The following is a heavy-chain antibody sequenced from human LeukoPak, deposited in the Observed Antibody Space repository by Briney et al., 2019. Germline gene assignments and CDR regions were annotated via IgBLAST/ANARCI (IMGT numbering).Heavy chain of an antibody. Sequence: ASVKVSCKAYGYTFTDYYMHWVRQAPGQGLEWMGWINPNSGGTNFAQKFQGKVTVTRDTSISTAYMELSRLRSDDMAVYYCARDPDDGDYLDFWGQGTLVTVSS. CDR3: ARDPDDGDYLDF. CDR2: INPNSGGT. J-gene: IGHJ4*02. V-gene: IGHV1-2*02. D-gene: IGHD4-17*01. CDR1: GYTFTDYY.